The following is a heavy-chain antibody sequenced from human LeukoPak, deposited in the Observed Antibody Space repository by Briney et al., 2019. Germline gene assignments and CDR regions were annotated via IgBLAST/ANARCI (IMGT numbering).Heavy chain of an antibody. CDR3: ARYFDWLLRENYYYYYMDV. CDR2: ISSSSYI. D-gene: IGHD3-9*01. V-gene: IGHV3-21*01. Sequence: GGSLRLSCAASGFTFSSYSMNWVRQAPGKGLEWVSSISSSSYIYYADSVKGRFTISRDNAKNSLYLQMNSLRAEDTAVYYCARYFDWLLRENYYYYYMDVWGKGTTVTVSS. CDR1: GFTFSSYS. J-gene: IGHJ6*03.